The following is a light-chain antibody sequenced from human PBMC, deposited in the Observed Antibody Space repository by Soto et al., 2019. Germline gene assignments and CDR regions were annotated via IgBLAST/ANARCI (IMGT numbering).Light chain of an antibody. V-gene: IGKV3-11*01. CDR1: QSVSSF. CDR3: QQRSNWPPIT. Sequence: EIVWTQSTATLSLSPGERATLSCRASQSVSSFLAWYQQKPGQAPRLLIYDASNRATGIPARFSGSGSGTDFTLTISSVEPEDFAVYYCQQRSNWPPITFGQGTRLEI. J-gene: IGKJ5*01. CDR2: DAS.